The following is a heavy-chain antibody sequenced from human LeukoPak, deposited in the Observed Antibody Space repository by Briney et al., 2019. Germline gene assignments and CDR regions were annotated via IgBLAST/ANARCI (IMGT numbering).Heavy chain of an antibody. CDR2: INYGGST. V-gene: IGHV4-59*12. Sequence: NPSETLSLTCTVSGDSINNYYWSWMRQPPGKGREGIGNINYGGSTNYNPSLKSRVTISVDTSKNPFSLKLSSVTAADPAVYYCARRRSKLRLGELSQPFDYRGQGTLVTVSS. CDR1: GDSINNYY. J-gene: IGHJ4*02. D-gene: IGHD3-16*02. CDR3: ARRRSKLRLGELSQPFDY.